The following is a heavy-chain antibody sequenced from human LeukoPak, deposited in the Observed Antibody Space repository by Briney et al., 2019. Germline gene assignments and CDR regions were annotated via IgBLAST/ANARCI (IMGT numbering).Heavy chain of an antibody. CDR2: ISGSGGST. D-gene: IGHD3-10*01. CDR3: AKDLSANTMVRGVIKLVDY. V-gene: IGHV3-23*01. Sequence: QSGGSLRLSCAASGFTFSSYGMSWVRQAPGKGLEWVSAISGSGGSTYYADSVKGRFTISRDNSKNTLYLQMNSLRAEDTAVYYCAKDLSANTMVRGVIKLVDYWGQGTLVTVSS. CDR1: GFTFSSYG. J-gene: IGHJ4*02.